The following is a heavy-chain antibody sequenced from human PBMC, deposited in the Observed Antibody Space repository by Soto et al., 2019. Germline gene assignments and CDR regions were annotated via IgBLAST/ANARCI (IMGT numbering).Heavy chain of an antibody. V-gene: IGHV5-10-1*01. CDR3: ARHVGYYDSSGYYYY. CDR1: GYSFTSYW. Sequence: PGESLKISCKGSGYSFTSYWISWVRQMPGKGLEWMGRIDPSDSYTNYSPSFQGHVTISADKSISTAYLQWSSLKASDTAMYYCARHVGYYDSSGYYYYWGQGNRATVSS. J-gene: IGHJ4*02. CDR2: IDPSDSYT. D-gene: IGHD3-22*01.